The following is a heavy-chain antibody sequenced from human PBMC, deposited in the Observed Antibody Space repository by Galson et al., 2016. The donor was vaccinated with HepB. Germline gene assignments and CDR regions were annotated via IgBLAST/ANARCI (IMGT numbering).Heavy chain of an antibody. D-gene: IGHD3-16*01. Sequence: SLRLSCAASGVTLSGYWMHWVRQAPGKGLVWVSRIRSDGSMTSYAEAGKGRFTIPRDNAKNTLYLQMNSLRAEDTAVYYCTWSDYGDYWGQGTLVTVSS. J-gene: IGHJ4*02. CDR3: TWSDYGDY. V-gene: IGHV3-74*01. CDR1: GVTLSGYW. CDR2: IRSDGSMT.